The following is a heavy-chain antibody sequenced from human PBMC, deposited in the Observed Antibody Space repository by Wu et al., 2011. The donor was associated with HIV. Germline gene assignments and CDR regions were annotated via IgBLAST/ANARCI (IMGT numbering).Heavy chain of an antibody. CDR3: ASQPDTTMTGYYYYGMDV. V-gene: IGHV1-69*05. D-gene: IGHD1-14*01. Sequence: QVQLVQSGAEVKKPGSSVKVSCKASGGTLSSYAISWVRQAPGQGLEWMGRIIPIFGTSNYAQKFQGRVTINMDKSTSTAYMELSSLRSEDTAVYYCASQPDTTMTGYYYYGMDVWAKDRKSPSP. CDR2: IIPIFGTS. CDR1: GGTLSSYA. J-gene: IGHJ6*02.